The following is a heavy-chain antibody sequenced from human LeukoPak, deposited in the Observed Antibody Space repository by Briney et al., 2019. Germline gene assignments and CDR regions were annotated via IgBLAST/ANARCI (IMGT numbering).Heavy chain of an antibody. V-gene: IGHV3-72*01. J-gene: IGHJ5*01. CDR2: IRNKANSYTT. CDR1: GFTFSDHH. Sequence: GGSLRLSCAVSGFTFSDHHMDWVRQAPGKGLEWVGRIRNKANSYTTEYAASVKGRFTVSRDDSKNSLYLQLNSLKTEDTAVYYCSKSLVGNVLDSWGQGTLVTVSS. CDR3: SKSLVGNVLDS. D-gene: IGHD2-8*01.